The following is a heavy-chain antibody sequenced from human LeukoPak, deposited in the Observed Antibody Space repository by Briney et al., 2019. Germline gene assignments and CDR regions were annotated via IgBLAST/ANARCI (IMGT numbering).Heavy chain of an antibody. Sequence: ASVKVSCKASGYTSTSPDINWVRQATGRGLEWLGWMNPRDNTGYAQKFQGRVTLTRGKSINTAYMELSSLRSEDTAVYYCARYTQHYGFDIWGQGTMVTVSA. CDR1: GYTSTSPD. J-gene: IGHJ3*02. CDR2: MNPRDNT. CDR3: ARYTQHYGFDI. D-gene: IGHD3-3*02. V-gene: IGHV1-8*01.